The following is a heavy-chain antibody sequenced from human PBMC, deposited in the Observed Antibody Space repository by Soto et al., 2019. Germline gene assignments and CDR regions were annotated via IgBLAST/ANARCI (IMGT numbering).Heavy chain of an antibody. Sequence: GGSLRLSCAASGFTFSSYGMHWVRQAPGKGLEWVAVIWYDGSNKYYADSVKGRFTISRDNSKNTLYLQMNSLRAEDTAVYYCARSYYYDSSGYYPFDYWGQGTLVTVSS. CDR2: IWYDGSNK. J-gene: IGHJ4*02. D-gene: IGHD3-22*01. CDR3: ARSYYYDSSGYYPFDY. CDR1: GFTFSSYG. V-gene: IGHV3-33*01.